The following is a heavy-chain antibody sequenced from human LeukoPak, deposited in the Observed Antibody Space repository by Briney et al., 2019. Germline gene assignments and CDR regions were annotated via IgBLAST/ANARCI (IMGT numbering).Heavy chain of an antibody. D-gene: IGHD3-22*01. CDR3: AKDPRDCYDSSGYYYRWFYFDY. V-gene: IGHV3-30*18. CDR1: GFTFSSYG. J-gene: IGHJ4*02. Sequence: GGSLRLSCAASGFTFSSYGMHWVRQAPGKGLEWVAVISYDGSNKYYADSVKGRFTISRDNSKNTLYLQMNSLRAEDTAVYYCAKDPRDCYDSSGYYYRWFYFDYWGQGTLVTVSS. CDR2: ISYDGSNK.